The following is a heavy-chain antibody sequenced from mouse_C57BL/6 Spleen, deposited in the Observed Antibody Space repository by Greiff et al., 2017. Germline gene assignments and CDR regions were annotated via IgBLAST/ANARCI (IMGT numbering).Heavy chain of an antibody. CDR2: IHPNSGST. Sequence: QVQLQQPGAELVKPGASVKLSCKASGYTFTSYWMHWVKQRPGQGLEWIGMIHPNSGSTNYNEKFKSKATLTVDTSSSTAYMQLSSLTSEASAVLDCAREGLRRTEFAYWGQGTLVTVSA. J-gene: IGHJ3*01. CDR3: AREGLRRTEFAY. V-gene: IGHV1-64*01. D-gene: IGHD2-2*01. CDR1: GYTFTSYW.